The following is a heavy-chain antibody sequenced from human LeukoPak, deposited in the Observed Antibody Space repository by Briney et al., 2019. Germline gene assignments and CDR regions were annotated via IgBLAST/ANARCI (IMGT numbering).Heavy chain of an antibody. CDR1: GFKFNIFA. Sequence: PGVSLRLSCAASGFKFNIFAMSWVRQAPGKGRKWVSSISGYGDTTYYADSVKGRFTLSRDNSKGTLDLQMFSLRAEDTAVYYCAKDRGPFVAIDNNWFDPWGQGTLVTVSS. D-gene: IGHD3-3*02. CDR3: AKDRGPFVAIDNNWFDP. J-gene: IGHJ5*02. V-gene: IGHV3-23*01. CDR2: ISGYGDTT.